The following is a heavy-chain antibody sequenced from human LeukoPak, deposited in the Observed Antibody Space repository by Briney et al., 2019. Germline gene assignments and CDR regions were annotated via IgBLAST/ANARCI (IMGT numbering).Heavy chain of an antibody. D-gene: IGHD6-19*01. J-gene: IGHJ2*01. CDR2: IYPGDSDT. CDR1: GSRFTSYW. Sequence: GESLKISCKGSGSRFTSYWIGWVRQMPGKGLEWMGIIYPGDSDTRYSPSFQGQVTISADKSISTAYLQWSSLKASDTAMYYCARTAVAGTGGWYFDLWGRGTLVTVSS. V-gene: IGHV5-51*01. CDR3: ARTAVAGTGGWYFDL.